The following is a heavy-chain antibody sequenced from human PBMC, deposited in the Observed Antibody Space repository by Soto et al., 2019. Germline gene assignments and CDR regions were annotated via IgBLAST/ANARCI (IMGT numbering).Heavy chain of an antibody. CDR1: GFSFSDSA. CDR2: ISTHGRNT. Sequence: PGGSLRLSCSASGFSFSDSAMHRARQAPGKRLEYVSAISTHGRNTYYADSVKGRFTISRDNSKNTVHLQMSSLRAEDTAVYYCLRDIFGVVIFDSWGQGTPVTVSS. V-gene: IGHV3-64D*06. CDR3: LRDIFGVVIFDS. D-gene: IGHD3-3*01. J-gene: IGHJ4*02.